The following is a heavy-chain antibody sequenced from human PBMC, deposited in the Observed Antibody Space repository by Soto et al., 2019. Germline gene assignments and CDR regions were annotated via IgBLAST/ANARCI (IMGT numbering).Heavy chain of an antibody. V-gene: IGHV4-59*01. Sequence: SETLSLTCTVSCGYISSYYCSWIRQPPGKGLEWIGYIYYSGSTNYNPSLKSRVTISVDTSKNQFSLKLSSVTAADTAVYYCARSTYYDYIWGSYISDAFDIWGQGTMVTVSS. CDR3: ARSTYYDYIWGSYISDAFDI. CDR1: CGYISSYY. D-gene: IGHD3-16*01. J-gene: IGHJ3*02. CDR2: IYYSGST.